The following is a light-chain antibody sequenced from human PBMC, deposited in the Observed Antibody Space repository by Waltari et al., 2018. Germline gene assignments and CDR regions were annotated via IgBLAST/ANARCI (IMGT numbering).Light chain of an antibody. CDR1: SSDVGGYNY. CDR3: SSYTSSSTPGV. CDR2: DVR. J-gene: IGLJ1*01. V-gene: IGLV2-14*03. Sequence: QSALTQPASVSGSPGQSITISCTASSSDVGGYNYFPWYQQHPGTAPKLLISDVRNRPSGVSTRFSGSKSGNTASLTISGLQADDEADYYCSSYTSSSTPGVFGTGTKVTVL.